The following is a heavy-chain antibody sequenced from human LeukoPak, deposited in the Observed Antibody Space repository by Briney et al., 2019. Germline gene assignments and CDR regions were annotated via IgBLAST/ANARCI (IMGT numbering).Heavy chain of an antibody. CDR2: IHYSGTT. CDR3: VRRVDYYGSGSYFYYDY. D-gene: IGHD3-10*01. CDR1: GGSISSSGHY. J-gene: IGHJ4*02. Sequence: SETLSLTCTVAGGSISSSGHYWDWIRQPPGKGLDWIGTIHYSGTTFYKSSLESRLTMSVDTSKNQFSLKLSSVTAADTAVYYCVRRVDYYGSGSYFYYDYWGQGTLVTVSS. V-gene: IGHV4-39*01.